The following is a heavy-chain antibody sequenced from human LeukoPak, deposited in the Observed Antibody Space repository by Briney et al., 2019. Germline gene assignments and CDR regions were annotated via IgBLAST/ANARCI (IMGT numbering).Heavy chain of an antibody. CDR1: GYTFTSYD. CDR3: ARNDYGDDGHDAFDI. Sequence: VSVPDSCMASGYTFTSYDINWVRQATGQGLEWMGWMNHNSGNAGYAQRFQGRVTMTRSTSISAAYMELSSLRSEDTAVYYCARNDYGDDGHDAFDIWGQGTMVTISS. V-gene: IGHV1-8*01. D-gene: IGHD4-17*01. J-gene: IGHJ3*02. CDR2: MNHNSGNA.